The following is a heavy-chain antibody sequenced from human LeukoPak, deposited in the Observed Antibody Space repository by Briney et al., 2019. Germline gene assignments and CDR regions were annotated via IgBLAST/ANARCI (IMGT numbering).Heavy chain of an antibody. CDR1: GGSIRSYY. V-gene: IGHV4-59*08. CDR2: IYYSGST. J-gene: IGHJ4*02. Sequence: SETLPLTCPVCGGSIRSYYWSWIRQPPAKGLEWIGYIYYSGSTNYNPSLKSRLTISVDASKNPFSLKLSSVTATDTGVYYCASLTMVAQGYFDSWGQGTLVTVSP. D-gene: IGHD4/OR15-4a*01. CDR3: ASLTMVAQGYFDS.